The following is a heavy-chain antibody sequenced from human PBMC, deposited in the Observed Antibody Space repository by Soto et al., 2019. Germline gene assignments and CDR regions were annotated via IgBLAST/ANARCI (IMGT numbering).Heavy chain of an antibody. D-gene: IGHD3-16*01. J-gene: IGHJ6*02. CDR1: GFTFNNYN. CDR2: ISRGSEYI. Sequence: EVQLVESGGGLVRPGGSLRHSCAASGFTFNNYNMNWVRQAPGKGLEWVSSISRGSEYIYYADSLKGRLTISRDNAKNSLYLQMNSLKAEDTSMYYCARDTLDALALDVWGQETTVTVSS. CDR3: ARDTLDALALDV. V-gene: IGHV3-21*02.